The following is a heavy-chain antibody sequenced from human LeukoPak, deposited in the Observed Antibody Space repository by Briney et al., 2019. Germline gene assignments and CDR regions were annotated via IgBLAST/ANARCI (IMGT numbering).Heavy chain of an antibody. Sequence: ASVKVSCKASGYTFTSYGISWVRQAPGQGLEWMGWISAYNGNTNYAQKLQGRVTVTTDTSTSTAYMELRSLRSDDTAVYYCAREYYDYVWGSYRGYYFDYWGQGTLVTVSS. CDR1: GYTFTSYG. CDR3: AREYYDYVWGSYRGYYFDY. J-gene: IGHJ4*02. D-gene: IGHD3-16*02. CDR2: ISAYNGNT. V-gene: IGHV1-18*01.